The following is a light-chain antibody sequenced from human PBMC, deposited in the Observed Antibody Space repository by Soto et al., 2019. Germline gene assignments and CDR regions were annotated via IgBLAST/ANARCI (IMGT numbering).Light chain of an antibody. CDR1: QDISSY. V-gene: IGKV1-9*01. Sequence: DFQLTQSPSFLSASVGDRVTITCRASQDISSYLAWYQQKPGKAPNLLIYAASTLQSGVPSRFSGSGSGTEFTLTISSLQPEDFATYYCQRLNDYPLTFGGGTKVEIK. J-gene: IGKJ4*01. CDR3: QRLNDYPLT. CDR2: AAS.